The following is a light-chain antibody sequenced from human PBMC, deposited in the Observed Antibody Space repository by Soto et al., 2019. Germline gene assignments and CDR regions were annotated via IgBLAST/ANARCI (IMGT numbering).Light chain of an antibody. Sequence: QSVLTQPPSVSGAPGQRVTISCTGSSSNIGAGYDVHWYQQFPGTAPKPLIYANSNRPSGVPDRFSGSKSGTSASLAIPGLQAEDEADYYCQSYDSSLSGYVFGAGTKVTVL. J-gene: IGLJ1*01. CDR1: SSNIGAGYD. CDR2: ANS. CDR3: QSYDSSLSGYV. V-gene: IGLV1-40*01.